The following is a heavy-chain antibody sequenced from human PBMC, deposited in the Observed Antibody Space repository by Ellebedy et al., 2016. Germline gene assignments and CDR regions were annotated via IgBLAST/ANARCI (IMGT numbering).Heavy chain of an antibody. J-gene: IGHJ4*02. V-gene: IGHV4-39*01. Sequence: SETLSLXXTVSGGPMSSDNYYWGWIRQPPGKGLEWIGTIFHTGSTYYNPSLKSRVTISVDTSKNQFSLRLSSVTAADTAVYYCAEIAGRVHWGQGTLVAVSS. CDR2: IFHTGST. CDR1: GGPMSSDNYY. CDR3: AEIAGRVH. D-gene: IGHD6-6*01.